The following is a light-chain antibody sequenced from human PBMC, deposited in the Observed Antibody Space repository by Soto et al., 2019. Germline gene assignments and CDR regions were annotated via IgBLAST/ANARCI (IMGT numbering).Light chain of an antibody. V-gene: IGKV3-20*01. Sequence: EIVLTQSPGTLSLSPGERATLSCRASQSLSNNFLAWYQQKPGQAPSLLIYEASNRATGTPDRFSGSGSGTDFTLTISRLEPEDFAVYYCQQYSISPRAFGQGTKVEIK. J-gene: IGKJ1*01. CDR2: EAS. CDR1: QSLSNNF. CDR3: QQYSISPRA.